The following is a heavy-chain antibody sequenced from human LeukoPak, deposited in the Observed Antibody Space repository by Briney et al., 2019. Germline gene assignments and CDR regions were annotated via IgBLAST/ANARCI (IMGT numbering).Heavy chain of an antibody. V-gene: IGHV3-74*01. Sequence: GGSLRLSCAASGFTFSSYWMHWVRQAPGKGLVWVSRINSDGSSTSYADSVKGRFTISRDNAKNTLYLQMNSLRAEDTAVYYCARVGTAGYYFDYWGQGTLVTVSS. CDR3: ARVGTAGYYFDY. J-gene: IGHJ4*02. D-gene: IGHD1-1*01. CDR2: INSDGSST. CDR1: GFTFSSYW.